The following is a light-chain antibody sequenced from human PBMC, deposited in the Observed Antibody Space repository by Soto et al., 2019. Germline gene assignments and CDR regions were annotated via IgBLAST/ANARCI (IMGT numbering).Light chain of an antibody. Sequence: EIVLTQSPATLSLSPGERATLSCRASQSVSSYLAWYQQKPGQAPRLLIYDASNSTTGIPARFSGSGSGTDFAITISSLEPEDFAVYYCQQRSDWPPKITFGPGTKVDIK. CDR1: QSVSSY. J-gene: IGKJ3*01. V-gene: IGKV3-11*01. CDR3: QQRSDWPPKIT. CDR2: DAS.